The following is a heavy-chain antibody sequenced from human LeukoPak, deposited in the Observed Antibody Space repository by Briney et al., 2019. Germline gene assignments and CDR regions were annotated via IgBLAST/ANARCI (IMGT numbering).Heavy chain of an antibody. V-gene: IGHV4-59*01. CDR2: IYYSGST. Sequence: SETLSLTCTVSGGSISGYYWSWIRQPPGRGLEWIGYIYYSGSTNYNPSLKSRVTISVGTSKNQFSLKLSSVTAADTAVYYCARDFSGFDYWGQGTLVTVSS. CDR1: GGSISGYY. D-gene: IGHD1-14*01. J-gene: IGHJ4*02. CDR3: ARDFSGFDY.